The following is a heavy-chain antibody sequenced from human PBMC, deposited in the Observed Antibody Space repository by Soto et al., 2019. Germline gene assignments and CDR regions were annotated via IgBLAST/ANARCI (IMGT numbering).Heavy chain of an antibody. CDR2: IYYSGST. CDR1: GGSISSGDYY. CDR3: ARGWGVVVAATEDYFDY. V-gene: IGHV4-30-4*01. D-gene: IGHD2-15*01. Sequence: PSETLSLTCTVSGGSISSGDYYWSWIRQPPGKGLEWIGYIYYSGSTYYNPSLKSRVTISVDTSKNQFSLKLSSVTAADTAVYYCARGWGVVVAATEDYFDYWGQGTLVTVSS. J-gene: IGHJ4*02.